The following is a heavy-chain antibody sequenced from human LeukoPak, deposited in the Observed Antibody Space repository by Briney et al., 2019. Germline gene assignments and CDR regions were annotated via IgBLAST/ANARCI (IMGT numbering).Heavy chain of an antibody. J-gene: IGHJ4*02. CDR2: ISYSGST. V-gene: IGHV4-39*01. CDR1: GGSISSSSYY. CDR3: ARHYYDSSDYYPYYFNH. Sequence: SETLSLTCTVSGGSISSSSYYWGWIRQPPGKGQGWIGSISYSGSTYYNPSLKSRVTISVDTSKNQFSLRLSSVTAADTAVYHCARHYYDSSDYYPYYFNHWGQGTLVTVSS. D-gene: IGHD3-22*01.